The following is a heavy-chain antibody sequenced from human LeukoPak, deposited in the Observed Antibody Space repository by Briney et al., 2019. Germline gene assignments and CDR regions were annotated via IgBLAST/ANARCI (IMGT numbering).Heavy chain of an antibody. CDR1: GGTFSSYA. J-gene: IGHJ4*02. CDR2: IIPILGIA. D-gene: IGHD3-22*01. CDR3: ARWGPSRYYDSSALDY. V-gene: IGHV1-69*04. Sequence: ASVKVSCKASGGTFSSYAISWVRQAPGQGLEWMGRIIPILGIANYAQKFQGRVTITADKSTSTAYMELSSLRSEDTAVYYCARWGPSRYYDSSALDYWGQGTLVTASS.